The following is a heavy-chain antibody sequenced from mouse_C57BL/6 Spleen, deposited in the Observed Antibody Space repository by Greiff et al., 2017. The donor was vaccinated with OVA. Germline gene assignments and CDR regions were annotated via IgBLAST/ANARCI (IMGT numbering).Heavy chain of an antibody. CDR1: EYEFPSHD. CDR3: ARSILEEDWYFDV. J-gene: IGHJ1*03. Sequence: EVKLMESGGGLVQPGESLKLSCESNEYEFPSHDMYWVRQTPEKRLELVAAINSDGGSNCYPDTMERRFIISIDNTKKTLYLQMSSLRSDDTAWYYCARSILEEDWYFDVWGTGTTVTVSS. CDR2: INSDGGSN. V-gene: IGHV5-2*01. D-gene: IGHD1-1*01.